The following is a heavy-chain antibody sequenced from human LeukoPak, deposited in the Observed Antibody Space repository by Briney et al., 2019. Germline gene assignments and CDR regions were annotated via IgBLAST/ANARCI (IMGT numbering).Heavy chain of an antibody. V-gene: IGHV4-61*01. D-gene: IGHD2-2*01. CDR1: GGSVSSGSYY. Sequence: SETLSLTCTVSGGSVSSGSYYWSWIRQPPGKGLEWIGYIYYSGSTNYNPSLKSRVTISVDTSKNQFSLKLSSVTAADTAVYYCAGRSSSTSYYGMDVWGKGTTVTVSS. CDR3: AGRSSSTSYYGMDV. CDR2: IYYSGST. J-gene: IGHJ6*04.